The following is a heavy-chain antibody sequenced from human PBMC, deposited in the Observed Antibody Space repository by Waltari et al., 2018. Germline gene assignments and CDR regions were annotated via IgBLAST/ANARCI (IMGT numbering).Heavy chain of an antibody. CDR3: AVRGSYPDFDY. D-gene: IGHD1-26*01. J-gene: IGHJ4*02. Sequence: QVQLVQSGAEVKKPGASVKVSCKASGYTFTSYYMHWVRQAPGQGLEWMGIINPSGGSTSYAQKFQDRVTMTRDTSTSTVYMELSSLRSEDTAVYYCAVRGSYPDFDYWGQGTLVTVSS. CDR2: INPSGGST. V-gene: IGHV1-46*01. CDR1: GYTFTSYY.